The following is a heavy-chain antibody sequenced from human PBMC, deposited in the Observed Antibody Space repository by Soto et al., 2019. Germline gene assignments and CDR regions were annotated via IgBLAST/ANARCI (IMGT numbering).Heavy chain of an antibody. CDR1: GYTFTSYG. Sequence: ASVKVSCKASGYTFTSYGISWVRQAPGQGFEWMGWISAYYGNTNYAQKLQGRVTMTTDTSTSTAYMELRSLRSDDTAVYYCARVSGYDFWSGAGAFDIWGQGTMVTVSS. CDR3: ARVSGYDFWSGAGAFDI. CDR2: ISAYYGNT. D-gene: IGHD3-3*01. V-gene: IGHV1-18*01. J-gene: IGHJ3*02.